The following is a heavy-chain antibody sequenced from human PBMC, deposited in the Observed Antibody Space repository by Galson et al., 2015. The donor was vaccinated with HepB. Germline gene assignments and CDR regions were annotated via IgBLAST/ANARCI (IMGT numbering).Heavy chain of an antibody. CDR1: GGTFSSYA. CDR3: ARGTTPTAGSFDY. CDR2: IIPIFGTA. Sequence: SVKVSCKASGGTFSSYAISWVRQAPGQGLEWMGGIIPIFGTANYAQKFQGRVTITADKSTSTAYMELSSLRSEDTAVYYCARGTTPTAGSFDYWGQGTLVTVSS. D-gene: IGHD2/OR15-2a*01. J-gene: IGHJ4*02. V-gene: IGHV1-69*06.